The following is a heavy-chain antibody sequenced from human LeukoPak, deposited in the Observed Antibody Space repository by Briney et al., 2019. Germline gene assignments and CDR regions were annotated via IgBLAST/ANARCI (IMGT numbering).Heavy chain of an antibody. Sequence: SETLSLTCTVSGGSTSSSSHYWGWIRQPPGKGLEWIGVSTYYNPSLKNRVTISRDTSKNQFSLKLSSVTAADTAIYYCARAGYSYGIISYFDSWGQGTLVTVSS. D-gene: IGHD5-18*01. CDR1: GGSTSSSSHY. V-gene: IGHV4-39*01. CDR2: VST. J-gene: IGHJ4*02. CDR3: ARAGYSYGIISYFDS.